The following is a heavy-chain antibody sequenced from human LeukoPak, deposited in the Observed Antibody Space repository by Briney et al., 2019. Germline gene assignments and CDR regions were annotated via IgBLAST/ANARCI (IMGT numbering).Heavy chain of an antibody. CDR3: ARARGYSYGHIDY. J-gene: IGHJ4*02. D-gene: IGHD5-18*01. CDR2: IYYSGGT. V-gene: IGHV4-59*01. Sequence: PSETLSLTCTVSGGSISSYYWSWIRQPPGKGLEWIGYIYYSGGTNYNPSLKSRVTISVDTSKNQFSLKLSSVTAADTAVYYCARARGYSYGHIDYWGQGTLVTVSS. CDR1: GGSISSYY.